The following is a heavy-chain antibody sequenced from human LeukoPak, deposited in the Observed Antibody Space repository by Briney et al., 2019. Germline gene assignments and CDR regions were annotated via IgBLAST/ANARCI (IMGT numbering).Heavy chain of an antibody. V-gene: IGHV1-24*01. CDR3: ATAVYSGYDWDY. CDR1: GYTLTELS. J-gene: IGHJ4*02. D-gene: IGHD5-12*01. CDR2: FDPEDGET. Sequence: GASVKVSCKVSGYTLTELSMHWVRQAPGKGLEWMGGFDPEDGETIYTQKFQGRVTMTEDTSTDTAYMELSSLSSEDTAVYYCATAVYSGYDWDYWGQGTLVTVSS.